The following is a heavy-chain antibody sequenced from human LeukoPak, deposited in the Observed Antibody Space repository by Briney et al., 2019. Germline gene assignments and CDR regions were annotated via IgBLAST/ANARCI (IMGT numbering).Heavy chain of an antibody. CDR1: GGSLSGYY. CDR2: INHSGST. J-gene: IGHJ2*01. Sequence: SETLSLTCAVYGGSLSGYYWSWVRQPPGKGLGWIGEINHSGSTNYNPSLKSRVTISVDTSKNQFSLKLSSVTAADTAVYYCARAPPWENYYDSSGYYWYFDLWGRGTLVTVSS. D-gene: IGHD3-22*01. V-gene: IGHV4-34*01. CDR3: ARAPPWENYYDSSGYYWYFDL.